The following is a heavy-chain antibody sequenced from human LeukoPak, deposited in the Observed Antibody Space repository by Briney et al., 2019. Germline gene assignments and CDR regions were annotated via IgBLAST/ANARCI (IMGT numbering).Heavy chain of an antibody. J-gene: IGHJ4*02. CDR2: IYYSGST. D-gene: IGHD2-2*01. V-gene: IGHV4-30-4*01. CDR3: ASHIVVVPAAIHPLDY. Sequence: SETLSLTCTVSGGSISSGDYYWSWIRQRPGKGLEWIGYIYYSGSTYYNPSLKSRVTISVDTSKNQFSLKLSSVTAADTAVYYCASHIVVVPAAIHPLDYRGQGTLVTVSS. CDR1: GGSISSGDYY.